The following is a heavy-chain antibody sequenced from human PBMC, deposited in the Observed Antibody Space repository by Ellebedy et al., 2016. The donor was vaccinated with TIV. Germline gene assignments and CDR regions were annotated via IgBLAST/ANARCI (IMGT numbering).Heavy chain of an antibody. J-gene: IGHJ4*02. CDR2: IYFSGSS. V-gene: IGHV4-59*01. D-gene: IGHD1-26*01. Sequence: MPSETLSLTCTVSGVSISGFHCTWIRQPPGKGLEWIGYIYFSGSSNYNPSLKSRVTMSVDTSKNQFSLKLSSVTAADTAVYYCVRWVGHFDFWGQGTLVTVSS. CDR1: GVSISGFH. CDR3: VRWVGHFDF.